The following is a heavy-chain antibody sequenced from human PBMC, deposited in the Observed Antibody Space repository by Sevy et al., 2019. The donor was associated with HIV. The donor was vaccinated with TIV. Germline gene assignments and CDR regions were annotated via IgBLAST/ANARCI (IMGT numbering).Heavy chain of an antibody. CDR3: ATLFHYSSQFDC. CDR1: GFTFSSYS. J-gene: IGHJ4*02. D-gene: IGHD4-4*01. CDR2: ISNISRTI. Sequence: GGSLRLSCAASGFTFSSYSMNWVRQAPGKGLEWVSYISNISRTIYYADSVRSRFTISRDNAKNSLYLQMNSLRDEDTAVYYCATLFHYSSQFDCWGQGTLVTVSS. V-gene: IGHV3-48*02.